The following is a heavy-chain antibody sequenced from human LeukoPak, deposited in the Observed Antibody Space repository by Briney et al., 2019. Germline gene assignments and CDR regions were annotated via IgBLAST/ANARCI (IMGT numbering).Heavy chain of an antibody. CDR1: GYTFTSYY. D-gene: IGHD2-15*01. Sequence: ASVKVSCKASGYTFTSYYMHWVRQAPGQGLEWMGLINPTGGSTGYAQKFQGRVTMTRDMSTSTDYMELSSLRSEDTAVYYCATGYCSGGSCYYYYYMDVWGKGTTVTVSS. V-gene: IGHV1-46*01. CDR2: INPTGGST. J-gene: IGHJ6*03. CDR3: ATGYCSGGSCYYYYYMDV.